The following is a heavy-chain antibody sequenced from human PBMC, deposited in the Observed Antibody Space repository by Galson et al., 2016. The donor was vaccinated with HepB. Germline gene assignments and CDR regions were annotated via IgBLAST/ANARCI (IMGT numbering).Heavy chain of an antibody. CDR3: TRDVNRRCYYAP. CDR1: GFTCGDYA. D-gene: IGHD1-26*01. CDR2: IRSNAYGERT. V-gene: IGHV3-49*01. J-gene: IGHJ5*02. Sequence: SLRLSCAASGFTCGDYAVIWFRQAPGKGLAWVSFIRSNAYGERTMYTAPVKGRFTISRDDFKTIAYLQMDSLHTVDTAVYFFTRDVNRRCYYAPWGQGSLVTVSS.